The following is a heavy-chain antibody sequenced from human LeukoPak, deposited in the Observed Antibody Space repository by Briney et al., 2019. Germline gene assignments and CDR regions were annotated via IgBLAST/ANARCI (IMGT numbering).Heavy chain of an antibody. D-gene: IGHD4-11*01. Sequence: QPGGSLRLSCAASGFTFNSYGMHWVRQAPGKGLEWVAVMWYDGSNKYYADSVKGRFTISRDDSKNTLYLQMNSLRAEDTAMYYCARGLPQVMKYYFDYWGQGTLVTVSS. CDR3: ARGLPQVMKYYFDY. CDR1: GFTFNSYG. V-gene: IGHV3-33*08. CDR2: MWYDGSNK. J-gene: IGHJ4*02.